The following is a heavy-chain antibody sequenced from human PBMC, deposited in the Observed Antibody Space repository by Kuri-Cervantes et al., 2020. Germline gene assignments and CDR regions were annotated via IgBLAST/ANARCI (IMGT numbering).Heavy chain of an antibody. Sequence: GGSLRLSCAASGFTFDDYGMSWVRQAPGKGLEWVSGINWNGGSTGYADSVKGRFTISRDSAKNSLYLQMNSLRAEDTAVYYCAREGDYGDYVYYYGMDVWGQGTTVTVSS. D-gene: IGHD4-17*01. J-gene: IGHJ6*02. CDR3: AREGDYGDYVYYYGMDV. CDR2: INWNGGST. CDR1: GFTFDDYG. V-gene: IGHV3-20*04.